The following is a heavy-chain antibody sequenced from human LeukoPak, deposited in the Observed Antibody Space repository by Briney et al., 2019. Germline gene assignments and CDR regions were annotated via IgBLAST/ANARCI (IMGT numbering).Heavy chain of an antibody. J-gene: IGHJ4*02. D-gene: IGHD5-24*01. CDR3: AKEGRSLQTY. CDR2: IKEDGTET. CDR1: GFMFSSNR. V-gene: IGHV3-7*03. Sequence: GGSLRLSCAASGFMFSSNRISWVRLAPGKGLEWVANIKEDGTETYYVDSVKGRFTISRDNAKNSLYLQMNSLRVEDTAVYYCAKEGRSLQTYWGQGTLVTVSS.